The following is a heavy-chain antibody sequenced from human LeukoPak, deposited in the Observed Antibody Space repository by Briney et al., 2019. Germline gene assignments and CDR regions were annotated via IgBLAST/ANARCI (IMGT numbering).Heavy chain of an antibody. D-gene: IGHD6-13*01. CDR1: GFTFSSYG. CDR2: TWYDGTNK. CDR3: ARSQQGNGNWFDP. V-gene: IGHV3-33*01. Sequence: GRSLRLSCAASGFTFSSYGMHWVRQAPGKGLEWVAVTWYDGTNKFYADSVKGRFTISRDNSKNTLYLQMNSLRAEDTAVYYCARSQQGNGNWFDPWGQGTLVTVSS. J-gene: IGHJ5*02.